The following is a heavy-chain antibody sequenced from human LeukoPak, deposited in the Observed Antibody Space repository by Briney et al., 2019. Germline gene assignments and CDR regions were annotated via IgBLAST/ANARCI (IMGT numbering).Heavy chain of an antibody. D-gene: IGHD6-13*01. CDR1: GGSISSSSYY. J-gene: IGHJ4*02. CDR3: ARYGIAAAGTPLDY. Sequence: PSETLSLTCTVSGGSISSSSYYWGWIRQPPGKGLEWIGSIYYSGSTYYNPSLKSRVTISVDTSKNQFSLKLSSVTAADTAVYYCARYGIAAAGTPLDYWGQGTLVTVSS. CDR2: IYYSGST. V-gene: IGHV4-39*01.